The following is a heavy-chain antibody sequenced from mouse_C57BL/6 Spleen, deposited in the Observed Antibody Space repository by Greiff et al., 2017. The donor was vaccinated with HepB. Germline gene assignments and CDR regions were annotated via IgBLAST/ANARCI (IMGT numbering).Heavy chain of an antibody. CDR2: INPGSGGT. V-gene: IGHV1-54*01. Sequence: VKLMESGAELVRPGTSVKVSCKASGYAFTNYLIEWVKQRPGQGLEWIGVINPGSGGTNYNEKFKGKATLTADKSSSTAYMQLSSLTSEDSAVYFCARPLYSNYVDYAMDYWGQGTSVTVSS. J-gene: IGHJ4*01. CDR1: GYAFTNYL. D-gene: IGHD2-5*01. CDR3: ARPLYSNYVDYAMDY.